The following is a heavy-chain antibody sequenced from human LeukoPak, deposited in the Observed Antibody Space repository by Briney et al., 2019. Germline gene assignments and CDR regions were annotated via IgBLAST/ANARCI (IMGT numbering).Heavy chain of an antibody. CDR2: IFDSVST. Sequence: SETLSLTCAVPGGSISSYYWSWIRQPPGKRLEWSGYIFDSVSTEYNPSLKSRVTISVDTSKTQFSLKLSSVTSALTARYYCPRQESSIAARPGWCDPWGQGTPVTVSS. D-gene: IGHD6-6*01. J-gene: IGHJ5*02. CDR1: GGSISSYY. CDR3: PRQESSIAARPGWCDP. V-gene: IGHV4-59*08.